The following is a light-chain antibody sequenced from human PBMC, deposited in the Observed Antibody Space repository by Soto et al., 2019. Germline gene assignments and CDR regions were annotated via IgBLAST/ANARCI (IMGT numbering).Light chain of an antibody. J-gene: IGKJ1*01. CDR1: QSLLHSNGYNY. CDR2: WGS. Sequence: DIVMTQSPLSLPVTPGAPASISCRSSQSLLHSNGYNYLDWYLQKPGQSPQLLIYWGSNRASGVPDRFSGSGAGTEFTPKISRVEAEDVGVYYCMQALQTPWTFGQGTKVDIK. V-gene: IGKV2-28*01. CDR3: MQALQTPWT.